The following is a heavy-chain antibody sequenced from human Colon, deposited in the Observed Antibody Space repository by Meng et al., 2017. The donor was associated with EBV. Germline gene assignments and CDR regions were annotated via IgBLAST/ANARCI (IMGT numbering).Heavy chain of an antibody. CDR1: GGSFSDSY. J-gene: IGHJ4*02. CDR3: ASSDCSGGTCYLDC. D-gene: IGHD2-15*01. CDR2: INHVGST. V-gene: IGHV4-34*01. Sequence: VQLQQWAAGLLKPSATLSLTCTVYGGSFSDSYWTWIRQPPGKGLEWIGEINHVGSTTYNPSLKSRVTISVDTSKNQFSLKLSSVTAADAAVYYCASSDCSGGTCYLDCWGQGTLVTVSS.